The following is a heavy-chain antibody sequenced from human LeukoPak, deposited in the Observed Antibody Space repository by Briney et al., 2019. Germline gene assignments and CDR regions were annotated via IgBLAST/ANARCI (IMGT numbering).Heavy chain of an antibody. V-gene: IGHV3-9*01. D-gene: IGHD3-22*01. J-gene: IGHJ4*02. CDR3: AKGPSYYDSSGYYS. CDR2: ISWNSGSI. Sequence: GGSLRLSCVASGFPFSSYWMHWVRQAPGKGLEWVSGISWNSGSIGYADSVKGRFTISRDNAKNSLYLQMNSLRAEDTALYYCAKGPSYYDSSGYYSWGQGTLVTVSS. CDR1: GFPFSSYW.